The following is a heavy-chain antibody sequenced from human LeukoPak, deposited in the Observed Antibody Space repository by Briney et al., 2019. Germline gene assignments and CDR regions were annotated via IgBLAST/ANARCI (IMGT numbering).Heavy chain of an antibody. D-gene: IGHD6-6*01. CDR1: GGSFIGLF. V-gene: IGHV4-59*11. CDR3: ARGALGHPRPGWFDP. J-gene: IGHJ5*02. Sequence: PSETLSLTCTVSGGSFIGLFWSRIRQPPGRGLEWIGYIYDSGNTKYNPSLNSRVTISVDTSKNQFSLNLTSVNIADTAVYYCARGALGHPRPGWFDPWGQGILVTVSS. CDR2: IYDSGNT.